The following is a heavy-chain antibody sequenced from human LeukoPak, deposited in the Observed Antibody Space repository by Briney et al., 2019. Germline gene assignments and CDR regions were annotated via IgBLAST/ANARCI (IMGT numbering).Heavy chain of an antibody. Sequence: ASVKVSCKASGYTFTSYYMHWVRQAPGQGLEWMGLINPTGGSTGYAQKFQGRVTMTRDMSTSTDYMELSSLRSEDTAIYYCARDSPGYGAYAHWGRGTLVTVSS. D-gene: IGHD5-12*01. V-gene: IGHV1-46*01. J-gene: IGHJ4*02. CDR1: GYTFTSYY. CDR2: INPTGGST. CDR3: ARDSPGYGAYAH.